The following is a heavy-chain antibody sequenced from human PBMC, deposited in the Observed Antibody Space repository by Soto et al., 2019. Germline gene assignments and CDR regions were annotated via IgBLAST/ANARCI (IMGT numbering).Heavy chain of an antibody. Sequence: SETLSLTCTVSGGSIFSSNYYWGWIRQPPGKGLEWIGSIYYSGGTYYNPSLKSRVTISVDASKNHFSLKLNSVTAADTAVYYWARRWTTAPDVWGQGITLTVSS. CDR2: IYYSGGT. CDR1: GGSIFSSNYY. V-gene: IGHV4-39*02. D-gene: IGHD4-17*01. CDR3: ARRWTTAPDV. J-gene: IGHJ6*02.